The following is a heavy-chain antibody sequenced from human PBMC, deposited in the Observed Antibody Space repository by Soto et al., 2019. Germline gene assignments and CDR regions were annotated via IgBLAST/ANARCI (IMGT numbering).Heavy chain of an antibody. J-gene: IGHJ4*02. CDR3: ARPSCGGDCYAPVY. V-gene: IGHV3-48*01. CDR1: GFIFSNYN. D-gene: IGHD2-21*02. CDR2: ISSSSNTI. Sequence: EVQLVESGGGLVQPGGSLRLSCAASGFIFSNYNMHWVRQAPGKGLEWVSYISSSSNTIYYADSVKGRFTISRDNAKNSLYLQMKSLRAADTAVYYCARPSCGGDCYAPVYWGQGTLVTVSS.